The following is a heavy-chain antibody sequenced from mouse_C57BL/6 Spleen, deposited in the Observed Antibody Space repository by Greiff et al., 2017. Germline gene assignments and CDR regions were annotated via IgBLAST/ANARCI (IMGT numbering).Heavy chain of an antibody. D-gene: IGHD2-3*01. CDR2: IYPGDGDT. Sequence: QVQLQQSGPELVKPGASVTISCKASGYAFSSSWMNWVKQRPGTGLEWIGRIYPGDGDTNYNAKFKGKATLPADKSSSTAYMQRSSLTSEDSAVYFCARQRNDGYLYYVDYGGQGTTLTVSS. CDR1: GYAFSSSW. V-gene: IGHV1-82*01. CDR3: ARQRNDGYLYYVDY. J-gene: IGHJ2*01.